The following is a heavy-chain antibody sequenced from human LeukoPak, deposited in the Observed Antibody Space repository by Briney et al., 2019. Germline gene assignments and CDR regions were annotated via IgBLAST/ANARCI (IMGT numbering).Heavy chain of an antibody. CDR2: TYSNGRT. V-gene: IGHV3-53*01. CDR3: ARVLSGRGSLYDYYYYMDV. CDR1: GFTFSTYG. Sequence: GGSLRLSCAASGFTFSTYGMHWVRQAPGKGLEWVSVTYSNGRTYYADSGKGRFTISRDISKNTLYLQMNSLRAEDTAVYYCARVLSGRGSLYDYYYYMDVWGKGTTVTISS. D-gene: IGHD3-10*01. J-gene: IGHJ6*03.